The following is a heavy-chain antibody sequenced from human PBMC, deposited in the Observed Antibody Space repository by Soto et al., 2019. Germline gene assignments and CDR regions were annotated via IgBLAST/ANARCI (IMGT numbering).Heavy chain of an antibody. CDR3: ARGYISSWYWFDL. D-gene: IGHD6-13*01. Sequence: QVQLQESGPGLVKPSETLSLTCTVSSGSVSSGSHYWSWMRQPPGKRLEWIGYIYYSGSTNYNPPRKSRVTISADTSKNQFSRKLSSVTAADTAVYLCARGYISSWYWFDLWGRGTLVTVSS. V-gene: IGHV4-61*01. CDR2: IYYSGST. J-gene: IGHJ2*01. CDR1: SGSVSSGSHY.